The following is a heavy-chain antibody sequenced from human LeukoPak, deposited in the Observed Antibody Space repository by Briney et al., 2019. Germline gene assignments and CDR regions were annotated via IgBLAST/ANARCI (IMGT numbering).Heavy chain of an antibody. CDR1: GWTFSGYA. D-gene: IGHD4-17*01. CDR3: AKDSGDSPEYFQH. V-gene: IGHV3-23*01. J-gene: IGHJ1*01. CDR2: ISGGGGST. Sequence: WGTLRLSCAASGWTFSGYAMSWVRQAPGKGLEWVSAISGGGGSTYYADSVKGRFTISRDNSKNTLYLQMHSLRAEDTAVYYCAKDSGDSPEYFQHWGQGTLVTVSS.